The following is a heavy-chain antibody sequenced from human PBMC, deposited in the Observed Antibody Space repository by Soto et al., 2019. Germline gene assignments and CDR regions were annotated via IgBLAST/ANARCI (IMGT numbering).Heavy chain of an antibody. CDR2: IYPDDSDT. CDR1: GYIFAIYW. V-gene: IGHV5-51*01. J-gene: IGHJ4*02. CDR3: ARMTSYSTTLRFDY. Sequence: PGESLKISCQASGYIFAIYWIGWVRQMPGQGLEWMGIIYPDDSDTAYSPSFQGQVTISVDKSINTAYLQWNTLRASDSAIFYCARMTSYSTTLRFDYWGQGTPVTVSS. D-gene: IGHD6-13*01.